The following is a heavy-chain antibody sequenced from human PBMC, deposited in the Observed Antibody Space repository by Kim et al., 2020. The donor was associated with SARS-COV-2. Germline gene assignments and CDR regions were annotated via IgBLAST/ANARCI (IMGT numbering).Heavy chain of an antibody. V-gene: IGHV3-30*18. CDR3: AKDRTIQLWYYYYYGMDV. D-gene: IGHD5-18*01. CDR2: ISYDGSNK. Sequence: GGSLRLSCAASGFTFSSYGMHWVRQAPGKGLEWVAVISYDGSNKYYADSVKGRFTISRDNSKNTLYLQMKSLRAEDTAVYYCAKDRTIQLWYYYYYGMDVWGPGTTVTVSS. J-gene: IGHJ6*02. CDR1: GFTFSSYG.